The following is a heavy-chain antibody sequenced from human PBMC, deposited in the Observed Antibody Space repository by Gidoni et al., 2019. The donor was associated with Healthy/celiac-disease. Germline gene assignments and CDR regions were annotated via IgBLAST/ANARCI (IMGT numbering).Heavy chain of an antibody. D-gene: IGHD3-3*01. V-gene: IGHV4-34*01. CDR1: GGSFSGSY. J-gene: IGHJ3*02. Sequence: QVQLQQWGAGLLKPSETLSLTCAVYGGSFSGSYWIWIRQPPGKGLEWIGEINHSGSTNYNPSLKSRVTISVDTSKNQFSLKLSSVTAADTAVYYCARGGLEFLEWHDAFDIWGQGTMVTVSS. CDR3: ARGGLEFLEWHDAFDI. CDR2: INHSGST.